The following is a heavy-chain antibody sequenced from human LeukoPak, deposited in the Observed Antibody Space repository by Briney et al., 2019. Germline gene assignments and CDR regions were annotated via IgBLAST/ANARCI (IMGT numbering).Heavy chain of an antibody. Sequence: ASVKVSCKASGYTFTGYHIHWVRQAPGQGLEWMGWINPNGGGTNYAQKFQGRVTMTRDTSISTAYMELSRLRSDDTAVYYCARAPETYYYGSGSYLNWFDPWGQGTLVTVSS. D-gene: IGHD3-10*01. CDR1: GYTFTGYH. V-gene: IGHV1-2*02. J-gene: IGHJ5*02. CDR3: ARAPETYYYGSGSYLNWFDP. CDR2: INPNGGGT.